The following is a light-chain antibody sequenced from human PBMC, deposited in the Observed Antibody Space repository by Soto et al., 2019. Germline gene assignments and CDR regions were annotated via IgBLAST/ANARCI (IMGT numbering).Light chain of an antibody. V-gene: IGKV2-28*01. CDR2: LGS. CDR3: MQPLQSWT. J-gene: IGKJ1*01. CDR1: QSLLHSNGYNY. Sequence: DIVMTQSPLSLPVTPGEPASISCRSSQSLLHSNGYNYLDWYLQKPGQSPQLLIYLGSNRASRVPDRFSGSGSGTDFSLKISRVESEDVGVYYCMQPLQSWTFGQGTKLDIK.